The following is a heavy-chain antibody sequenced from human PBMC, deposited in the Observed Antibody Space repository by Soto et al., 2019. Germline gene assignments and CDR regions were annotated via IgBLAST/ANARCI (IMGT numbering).Heavy chain of an antibody. Sequence: GSLRLSCAASGFTFSSDAMSWVRQAPGKGLEWVSAISGSGGSTYYADSVKGRFTISRDNSKNTLYLQMNSLRAEDTAVYYCARDRSYYDSSGSYSPPYWGQGTLVTVSS. D-gene: IGHD3-22*01. CDR3: ARDRSYYDSSGSYSPPY. CDR2: ISGSGGST. V-gene: IGHV3-23*01. J-gene: IGHJ4*02. CDR1: GFTFSSDA.